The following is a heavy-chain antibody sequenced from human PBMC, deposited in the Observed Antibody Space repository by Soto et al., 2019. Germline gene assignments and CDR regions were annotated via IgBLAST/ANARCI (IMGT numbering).Heavy chain of an antibody. V-gene: IGHV1-46*03. D-gene: IGHD3-16*01. Sequence: GASVKVSCKASGYTFTSYYIHWVRQAPGQGLEWMAITNPSGGGTAFAQKFQGRVTMTRDTSTSTVYMELNSLSSEDTAVYYCAREWPDTFFFDFWGQGTLVTVSS. CDR1: GYTFTSYY. CDR3: AREWPDTFFFDF. CDR2: TNPSGGGT. J-gene: IGHJ4*02.